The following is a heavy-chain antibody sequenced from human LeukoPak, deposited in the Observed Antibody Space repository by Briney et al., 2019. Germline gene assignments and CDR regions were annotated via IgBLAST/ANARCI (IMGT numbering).Heavy chain of an antibody. J-gene: IGHJ4*02. D-gene: IGHD2-15*01. CDR1: GASIIGYW. CDR3: ARAPAGCGDTCPFDS. CDR2: IYTDGDT. V-gene: IGHV4-4*07. Sequence: SETLSLTCMSGASIIGYWWSWSRRPTGKGLEWIGRIYTDGDTNYNPSLKSRGIVSVDTSKNQFSLKLISVTAADTAVYYCARAPAGCGDTCPFDSWGQGTLVTVSS.